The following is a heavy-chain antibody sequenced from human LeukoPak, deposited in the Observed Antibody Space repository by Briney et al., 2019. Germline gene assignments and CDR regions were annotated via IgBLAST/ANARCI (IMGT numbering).Heavy chain of an antibody. D-gene: IGHD2-15*01. Sequence: ASVKVSCKASGYTFTSYYMHWVRQAPGQGLEWVGIINPSGGSTSYAQKFQGRVTMTRDTSTSTVYMELSSLRSEDTAVYYCARDPPYCSGGSCYSSYYFDYWGQGTLVTVSS. V-gene: IGHV1-46*01. J-gene: IGHJ4*02. CDR1: GYTFTSYY. CDR2: INPSGGST. CDR3: ARDPPYCSGGSCYSSYYFDY.